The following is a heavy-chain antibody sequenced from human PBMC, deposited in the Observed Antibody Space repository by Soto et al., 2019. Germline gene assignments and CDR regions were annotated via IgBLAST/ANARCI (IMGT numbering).Heavy chain of an antibody. CDR2: WNPNRGNT. V-gene: IGHV1-8*02. CDR3: ARGGIGGDLLPDDAFDI. CDR1: GYTFTSYD. D-gene: IGHD6-13*01. J-gene: IGHJ3*02. Sequence: QVQLVQSGAEVKKPGASVKVSCKASGYTFTSYDINWVRQATGQGLEWMAWWNPNRGNTGYAQKFQGRVTMTTNTPISTADREPSSLRSEDTAVYYCARGGIGGDLLPDDAFDIWGHGTMVTVSS.